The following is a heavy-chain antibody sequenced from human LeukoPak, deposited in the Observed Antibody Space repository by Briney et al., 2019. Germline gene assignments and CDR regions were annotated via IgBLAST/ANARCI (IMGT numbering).Heavy chain of an antibody. CDR2: IIPIFGTA. CDR1: GGTFSSYA. Sequence: GASVKVSCKASGGTFSSYAISWVRQAPGQGLEWMEGIIPIFGTANYAQKFQGRVTITTDESTSTAYMELSSLRSEDTAVYYCARDSSGWYESDAFDIWGQGTMVTVSS. CDR3: ARDSSGWYESDAFDI. V-gene: IGHV1-69*05. D-gene: IGHD6-19*01. J-gene: IGHJ3*02.